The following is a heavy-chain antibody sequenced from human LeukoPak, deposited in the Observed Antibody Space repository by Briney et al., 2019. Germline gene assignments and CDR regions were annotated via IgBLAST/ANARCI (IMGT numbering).Heavy chain of an antibody. V-gene: IGHV3-30-3*01. CDR1: GFTFSSYA. CDR2: ISYDGSNK. D-gene: IGHD2-15*01. J-gene: IGHJ4*02. CDR3: AREHCSGGSCYTLVDY. Sequence: GGSLRLSCAASGFTFSSYAMHWVRQAPGKGLEWVAVISYDGSNKYYADSVKGRFTISRDNSKNTLYLQMNSLRAEDTAVYYCAREHCSGGSCYTLVDYWGQGTLVTVSS.